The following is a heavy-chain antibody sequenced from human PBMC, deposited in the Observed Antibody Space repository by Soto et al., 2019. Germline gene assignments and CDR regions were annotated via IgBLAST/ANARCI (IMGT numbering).Heavy chain of an antibody. CDR1: GFTFSSYW. Sequence: GGSLRLSCAASGFTFSSYWMSWVRQAPGKGLEWVANIKQDGSEKYYVDSVKGRFTISRDNAKNSLYLQMNSLRAEDTAVYYCASPTVRGVHYYGMDVWGQGTTVTVSS. V-gene: IGHV3-7*03. CDR2: IKQDGSEK. CDR3: ASPTVRGVHYYGMDV. D-gene: IGHD3-10*01. J-gene: IGHJ6*02.